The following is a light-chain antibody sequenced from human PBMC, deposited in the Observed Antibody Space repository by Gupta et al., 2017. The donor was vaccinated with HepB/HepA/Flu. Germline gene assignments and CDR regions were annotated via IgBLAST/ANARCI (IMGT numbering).Light chain of an antibody. CDR2: DAS. J-gene: IGKJ4*01. V-gene: IGKV3-15*01. Sequence: EIVMTQSPATLSVSLGESATLSCRASQNISSGLAWYQQKPGQTPRLLIYDASTRATDIPARFSGSGSATEFTLTISSLQSEDSVVYYCQQYKNWPPTFGGGTKVEIK. CDR3: QQYKNWPPT. CDR1: QNISSG.